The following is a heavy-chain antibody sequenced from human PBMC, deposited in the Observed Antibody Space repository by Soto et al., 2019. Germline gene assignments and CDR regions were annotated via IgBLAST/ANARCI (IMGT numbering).Heavy chain of an antibody. CDR1: GFTVSSNY. CDR3: ARYELTWDQEAFDI. V-gene: IGHV3-66*02. D-gene: IGHD7-27*01. Sequence: GGSLRLSCAASGFTVSSNYMSWVRQAPGKGLEWVSVIYSGGRTYYADSVKGRFTISRDNSKNTLYLQMNSLRAEDTAVYYCARYELTWDQEAFDIWGQGTMVTVSS. J-gene: IGHJ3*02. CDR2: IYSGGRT.